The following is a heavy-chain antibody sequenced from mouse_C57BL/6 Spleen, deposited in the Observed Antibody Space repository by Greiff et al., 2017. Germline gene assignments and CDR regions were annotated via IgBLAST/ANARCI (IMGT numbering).Heavy chain of an antibody. J-gene: IGHJ4*01. CDR3: ARLGGLRQDYAMDY. D-gene: IGHD2-12*01. CDR2: IYPGSGNT. V-gene: IGHV1-76*01. CDR1: GYTFTDYY. Sequence: QVQLQQSGAELVRPGASVKLSCKASGYTFTDYYINWVKQRPGQGLEWIARIYPGSGNTYYNEKFKGKATLTAEKSSSTAYMQLSSLASEDSAVYFCARLGGLRQDYAMDYWGQGTSVTVSS.